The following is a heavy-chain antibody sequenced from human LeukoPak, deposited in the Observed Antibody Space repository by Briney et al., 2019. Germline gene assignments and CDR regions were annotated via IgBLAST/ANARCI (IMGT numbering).Heavy chain of an antibody. CDR3: AKRVSGWYLVDY. CDR2: ITGSGSST. D-gene: IGHD6-19*01. J-gene: IGHJ4*02. Sequence: GGSLRLSCAASGFTFSSYAMSWVRQAPGKGLEWVSAITGSGSSTFYADAVKGPYTNSKANSKTTLYLQMNSLRAEDTVVYYCAKRVSGWYLVDYWGQGALVTVSS. V-gene: IGHV3-23*01. CDR1: GFTFSSYA.